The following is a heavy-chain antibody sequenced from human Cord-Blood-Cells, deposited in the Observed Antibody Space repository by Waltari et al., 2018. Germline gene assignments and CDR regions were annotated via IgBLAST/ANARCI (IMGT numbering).Heavy chain of an antibody. J-gene: IGHJ3*02. CDR2: INPNSGGT. CDR1: GYTFTGYY. Sequence: QVQLVKSGAEVKKPGASVKVSCKASGYTFTGYYMNWVRQAPGQGLEWMGWINPNSGGTNYAQKLQGRVTMTRDTSISTAYMELSRLRSDDTAVYYCARDGDAFDIWGQGTMVTVSS. CDR3: ARDGDAFDI. V-gene: IGHV1-2*02.